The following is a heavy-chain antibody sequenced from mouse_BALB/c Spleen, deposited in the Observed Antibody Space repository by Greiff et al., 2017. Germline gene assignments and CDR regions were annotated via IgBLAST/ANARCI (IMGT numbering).Heavy chain of an antibody. Sequence: VKVVESGPGLVAPSQSLSITCTVSGFSLTGYGVNWVRQPPGKGLEWLGMIWGDGSTDYNSALKSRLSISKDNSKSQVFLKMNSLQTDDTARYYCARDRGAGTYYFDYWGQGTTLTVSS. CDR2: IWGDGST. D-gene: IGHD4-1*01. V-gene: IGHV2-6-7*01. J-gene: IGHJ2*01. CDR1: GFSLTGYG. CDR3: ARDRGAGTYYFDY.